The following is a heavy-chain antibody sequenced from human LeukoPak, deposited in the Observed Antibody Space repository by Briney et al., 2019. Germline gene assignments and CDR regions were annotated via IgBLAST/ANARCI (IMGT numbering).Heavy chain of an antibody. CDR3: AKDIVVVPAAMGSGAFDI. CDR1: GFTFDDYA. D-gene: IGHD2-2*01. CDR2: ISWNSGSI. Sequence: PGRSLRLSCAASGFTFDDYAMHWVRQAPGKGLEWVSGISWNSGSIGYADSEKGRFTISRDNARNSLYLQMNSLRAEDTALYYCAKDIVVVPAAMGSGAFDIWGQGTMVTVSS. V-gene: IGHV3-9*01. J-gene: IGHJ3*02.